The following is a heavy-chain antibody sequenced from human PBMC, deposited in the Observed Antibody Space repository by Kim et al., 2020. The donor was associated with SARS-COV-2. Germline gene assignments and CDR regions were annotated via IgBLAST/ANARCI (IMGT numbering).Heavy chain of an antibody. CDR3: TSGLSWWGAFDF. V-gene: IGHV4-39*07. CDR1: GGSISTNHYY. CDR2: FFHSEGT. Sequence: SETLSLTCFASGGSISTNHYYWGWIRQPPGKGLEWIGSFFHSEGTNYNPSLKSRVTVSEDTPKNQFSLELSSVTAADTAMYYCTSGLSWWGAFDFWDQGTMVTVSS. D-gene: IGHD2-8*02. J-gene: IGHJ3*01.